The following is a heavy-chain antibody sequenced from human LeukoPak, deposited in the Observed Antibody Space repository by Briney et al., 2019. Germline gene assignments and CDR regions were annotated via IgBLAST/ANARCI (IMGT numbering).Heavy chain of an antibody. CDR1: GFTFSSYA. J-gene: IGHJ4*02. V-gene: IGHV3-23*01. CDR2: ITSSGGRT. Sequence: GGSLRLSCAASGFTFSSYAMSWVRQAPGKGLEWVSTITSSGGRTYYADSVKGRFTISRDNSKNTLYLQMNSLRAEDTAVYYCARETYYDSSGYSGWGQGTLVTVSS. D-gene: IGHD3-22*01. CDR3: ARETYYDSSGYSG.